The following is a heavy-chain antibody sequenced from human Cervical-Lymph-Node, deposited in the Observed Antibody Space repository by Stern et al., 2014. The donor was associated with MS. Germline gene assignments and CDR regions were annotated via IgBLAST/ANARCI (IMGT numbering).Heavy chain of an antibody. Sequence: QVQLVQSGAEVKKPGASVKVSCTASGYTFTGFFLHWVRQAPGQGLEWVGWINPNTGVTKSAQKFQGWVTLTRDTSINTVYMELNRLKSDHTAVFYCARGYPFFDNWGQGTLVTVSS. V-gene: IGHV1-2*04. CDR3: ARGYPFFDN. CDR1: GYTFTGFF. CDR2: INPNTGVT. J-gene: IGHJ4*02. D-gene: IGHD2-15*01.